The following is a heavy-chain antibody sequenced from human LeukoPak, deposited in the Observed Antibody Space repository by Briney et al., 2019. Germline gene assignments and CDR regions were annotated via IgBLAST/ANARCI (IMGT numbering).Heavy chain of an antibody. Sequence: SETLSLTCTVSGGSISSGGYYWSWIRQHPGKGLEWIGYIYYSGSTYYNPSLKSRVTISVDTSKNQFSLKLSSVTAADTAVYYCARDYPVSVTGYGMDVWGQGTTVTVSS. J-gene: IGHJ6*02. CDR2: IYYSGST. CDR1: GGSISSGGYY. V-gene: IGHV4-31*03. D-gene: IGHD4-17*01. CDR3: ARDYPVSVTGYGMDV.